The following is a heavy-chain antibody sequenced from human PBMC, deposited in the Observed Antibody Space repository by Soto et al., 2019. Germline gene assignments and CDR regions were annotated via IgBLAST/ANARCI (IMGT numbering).Heavy chain of an antibody. Sequence: QVQLVESGGGVVQPGRSLRLSCAASGFTFSSYGMHWVRQAPGKGLEWVAVIWYDGSNKYYADSVKGRFTISRDNSKNTLYLQMNSLRAEDTAVYYCARAISSGWYDYWGQGTLVTVSS. CDR1: GFTFSSYG. CDR3: ARAISSGWYDY. D-gene: IGHD6-19*01. V-gene: IGHV3-33*01. J-gene: IGHJ4*02. CDR2: IWYDGSNK.